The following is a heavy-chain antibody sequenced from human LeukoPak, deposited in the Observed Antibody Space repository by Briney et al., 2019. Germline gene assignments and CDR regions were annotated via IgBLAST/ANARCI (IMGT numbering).Heavy chain of an antibody. CDR2: ISYDGSNK. CDR3: ARAPRGDSGYDHYFDY. V-gene: IGHV3-30*04. CDR1: GFTFSSYA. Sequence: PGGSLRLSCAASGFTFSSYAMHWVRQAPGKGLEWVAVISYDGSNKYYADSVKGRFTISRDNSKNTLYLQMNSRRAEDTAVYYCARAPRGDSGYDHYFDYWGQGTLVTVSS. D-gene: IGHD5-12*01. J-gene: IGHJ4*02.